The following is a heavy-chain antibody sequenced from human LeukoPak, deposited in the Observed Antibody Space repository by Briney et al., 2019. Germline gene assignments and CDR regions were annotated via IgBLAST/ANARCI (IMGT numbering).Heavy chain of an antibody. D-gene: IGHD2-15*01. V-gene: IGHV3-23*01. CDR2: ISGSGDST. J-gene: IGHJ4*02. CDR3: ARGYCSGGSCYAFDY. CDR1: GFTFNNYF. Sequence: GGSLRLSCAASGFTFNNYFMTWVRRAPGKGLEWVSTISGSGDSTYYADFVKGLFTISRDNSRNTLYLQMNSLRADDTAVYYCARGYCSGGSCYAFDYWGQGTLVTVSS.